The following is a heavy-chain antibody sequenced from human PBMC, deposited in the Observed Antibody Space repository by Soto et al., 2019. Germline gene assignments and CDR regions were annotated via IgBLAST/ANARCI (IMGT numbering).Heavy chain of an antibody. CDR3: TRTSAAGKYYYGMDV. CDR2: IYPGDSNT. Sequence: GESLKISCKGSGYSFTYYWIAWVRQRPGKDLEWMGIIYPGDSNTRYSPSFQGQVTISADKSISTAYLQWSSLKASDTAMYYCTRTSAAGKYYYGMDVWGQGTTVTVSS. D-gene: IGHD6-13*01. J-gene: IGHJ6*02. CDR1: GYSFTYYW. V-gene: IGHV5-51*01.